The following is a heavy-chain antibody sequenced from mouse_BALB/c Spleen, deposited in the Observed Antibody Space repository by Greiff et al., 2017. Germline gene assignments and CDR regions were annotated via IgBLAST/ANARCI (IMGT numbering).Heavy chain of an antibody. D-gene: IGHD2-14*01. CDR1: GYSFTGYF. CDR3: ARSGYRYDVFAY. V-gene: IGHV1-20*02. J-gene: IGHJ3*01. CDR2: INPYNGDT. Sequence: EVQLQQSGPELVKPGASVKISCKASGYSFTGYFMNWVMQSHGKSLEWIGRINPYNGDTFYNQKFKGKATLTVDKSSSTAHMELRSLASEDSAVYYCARSGYRYDVFAYWGQGTLVTVSA.